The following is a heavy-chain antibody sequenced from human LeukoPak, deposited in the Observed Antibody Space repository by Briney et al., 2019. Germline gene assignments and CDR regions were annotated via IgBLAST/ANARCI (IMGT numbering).Heavy chain of an antibody. V-gene: IGHV1-46*01. CDR1: GYTFTSYY. CDR3: ARVEVSGGWFDP. CDR2: INPSGGST. D-gene: IGHD2/OR15-2a*01. J-gene: IGHJ5*02. Sequence: ASVKVSCKASGYTFTSYYMHWVRQAPGQGLEWMGIINPSGGSTSYAQKFQGRVTMTTDTSTSTAYMELRSLRSDDTAVYYCARVEVSGGWFDPWGQGTLVTVSS.